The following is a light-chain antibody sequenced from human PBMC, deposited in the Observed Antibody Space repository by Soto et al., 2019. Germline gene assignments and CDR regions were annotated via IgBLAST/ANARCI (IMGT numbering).Light chain of an antibody. J-gene: IGKJ1*01. Sequence: DIVKTQSPDSLAVSMGERATINCKSSQSVLYSSNNKNYLAWYQQKPGQPPKLLIYWASTRESGVPDRFTGSGSGTDFTLTISSLQAEDVAVYYCQQYYSGRMFGQGTKVEIK. CDR2: WAS. CDR3: QQYYSGRM. CDR1: QSVLYSSNNKNY. V-gene: IGKV4-1*01.